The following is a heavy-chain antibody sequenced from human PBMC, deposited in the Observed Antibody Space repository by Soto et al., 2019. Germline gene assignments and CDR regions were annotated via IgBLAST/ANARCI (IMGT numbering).Heavy chain of an antibody. D-gene: IGHD3-9*01. Sequence: QVQLVQSGAEVKKPGSSVKVSCKASGGTFSSYAISWVRQAPGQGLEWMGGIIPIFGTANYAQKFQGRVTITADESTSTDYMELSILRSEDTAVYYCAREVSYLPIFAGDYYYSGMDVWGQGTTVTVSS. CDR1: GGTFSSYA. J-gene: IGHJ6*02. CDR2: IIPIFGTA. CDR3: AREVSYLPIFAGDYYYSGMDV. V-gene: IGHV1-69*01.